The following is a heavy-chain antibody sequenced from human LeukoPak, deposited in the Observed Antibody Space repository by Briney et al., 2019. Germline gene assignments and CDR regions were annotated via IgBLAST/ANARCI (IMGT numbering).Heavy chain of an antibody. V-gene: IGHV4-39*01. D-gene: IGHD3/OR15-3a*01. CDR3: ARPGRAGTMIFFDF. CDR1: GGSISSSGYY. Sequence: SETLSLTCTVSGGSISSSGYYWGWIRQPPGKGLEWIGSIYYTGTTHYNPSLKSRVTISVDTSKNQFSLKLSSVTAADTAVYYCARPGRAGTMIFFDFWGQGTLVTVSS. CDR2: IYYTGTT. J-gene: IGHJ4*02.